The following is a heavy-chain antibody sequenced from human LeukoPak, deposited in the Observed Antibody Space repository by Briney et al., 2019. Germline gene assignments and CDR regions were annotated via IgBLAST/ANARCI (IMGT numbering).Heavy chain of an antibody. CDR3: AKGKNGDYAGPIDY. Sequence: PGGSLRLSCAASGFTFSNAWMSWVRQAPGKGLEWVSAISGSGGSTYYADSVKGRFTISRDNSKNTLYLQMNSLRAEDTAVYYCAKGKNGDYAGPIDYWGQGTLVTVSS. J-gene: IGHJ4*02. CDR1: GFTFSNAW. D-gene: IGHD4-17*01. V-gene: IGHV3-23*01. CDR2: ISGSGGST.